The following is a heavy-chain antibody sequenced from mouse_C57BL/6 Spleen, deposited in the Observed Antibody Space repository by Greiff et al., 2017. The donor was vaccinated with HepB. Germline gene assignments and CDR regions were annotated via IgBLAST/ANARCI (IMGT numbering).Heavy chain of an antibody. J-gene: IGHJ4*01. CDR3: ARENFFYYAMDY. V-gene: IGHV1-18*01. Sequence: VQLQQSGPELVKPGASVKIPCKASGYTFTDYNMDWVKQSHGKSLEWIGDINPNNGGTIYNQKFKGKATLTVDKSSSTAYMELRSLTSEDTAVYYCARENFFYYAMDYWGQGTSVTVSS. CDR2: INPNNGGT. CDR1: GYTFTDYN.